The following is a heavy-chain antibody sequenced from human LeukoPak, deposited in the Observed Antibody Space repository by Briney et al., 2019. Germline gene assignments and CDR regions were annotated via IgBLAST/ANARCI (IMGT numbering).Heavy chain of an antibody. CDR3: ARALNPRFMITFGGVIAPGAFDY. CDR2: INWNGGST. D-gene: IGHD3-16*02. V-gene: IGHV3-20*04. Sequence: GGSLRLSCAASGLTFDDYGMSWVRQAPGKGLEWVSGINWNGGSTGYADSVKGRFTISRDNSKNTLYLQMNSLRAEDTAVYYCARALNPRFMITFGGVIAPGAFDYWGQGTLVTVSS. J-gene: IGHJ4*02. CDR1: GLTFDDYG.